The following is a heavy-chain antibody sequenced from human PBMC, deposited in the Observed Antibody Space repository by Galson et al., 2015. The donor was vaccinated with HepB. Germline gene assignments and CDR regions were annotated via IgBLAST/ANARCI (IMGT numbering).Heavy chain of an antibody. CDR3: ARDGRIAVAGPRDDAFDI. V-gene: IGHV1-18*04. CDR2: ISAYNGNT. J-gene: IGHJ3*02. Sequence: SVKVSCKASGYTFTSYGISWVRQAPGQGLEWMGWISAYNGNTNYAQKLQGRVTTTTDTSTSTAYMELRSLRSDDTAVYYCARDGRIAVAGPRDDAFDIWGQGTMVTVSS. CDR1: GYTFTSYG. D-gene: IGHD6-19*01.